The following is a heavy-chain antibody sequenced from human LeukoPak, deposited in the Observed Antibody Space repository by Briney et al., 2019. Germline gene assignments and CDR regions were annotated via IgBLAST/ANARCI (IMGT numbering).Heavy chain of an antibody. CDR2: IYYSGST. CDR1: GGSISSGDYY. V-gene: IGHV4-30-4*01. J-gene: IGHJ4*02. D-gene: IGHD3-22*01. CDR3: ARLNYYDRSASKAFEY. Sequence: PSETLSLTCIVSGGSISSGDYYWSWIRQPPGKGLEWIGYIYYSGSTYNNPSLKNRVAMSIDTSRNQLSLKLSSVTAADTAVYYCARLNYYDRSASKAFEYWGQGTLVTVSS.